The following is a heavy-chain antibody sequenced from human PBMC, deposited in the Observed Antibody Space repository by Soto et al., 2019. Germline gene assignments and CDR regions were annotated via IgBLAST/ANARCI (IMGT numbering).Heavy chain of an antibody. CDR2: IYYSGST. CDR3: AREGIQLWLGWFDP. CDR1: GGSISSYY. D-gene: IGHD5-18*01. Sequence: SETLSLTCTVSGGSISSYYWSWIRQPPGKGLEWIGYIYYSGSTNYNPSLKSRVTISVDTSKNQFSLKLSSVTAADTAAYYCAREGIQLWLGWFDPWGQGTLVTVSS. J-gene: IGHJ5*02. V-gene: IGHV4-59*01.